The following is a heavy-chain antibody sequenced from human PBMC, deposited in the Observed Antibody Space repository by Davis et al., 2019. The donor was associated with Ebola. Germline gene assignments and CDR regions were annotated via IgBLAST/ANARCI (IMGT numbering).Heavy chain of an antibody. Sequence: PSETLSLTCAVSGGSISSSNWWSWVRQPPGKGLEWIGEIYHSGSTNYNPSLKSRVTISVDKSKNQFSLKLSSVTAADTAVYYCARPDYYGSGSWYFDLWGRGTLVTVSS. CDR2: IYHSGST. CDR3: ARPDYYGSGSWYFDL. V-gene: IGHV4-4*02. CDR1: GGSISSSNW. D-gene: IGHD3-10*01. J-gene: IGHJ2*01.